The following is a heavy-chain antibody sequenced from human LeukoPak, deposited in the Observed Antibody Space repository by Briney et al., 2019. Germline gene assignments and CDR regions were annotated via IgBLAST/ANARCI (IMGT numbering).Heavy chain of an antibody. CDR1: GYSISSGYY. V-gene: IGHV4-38-2*02. CDR3: TTGGSIAAAVLDAFDI. CDR2: IYHSGST. Sequence: SETLSLTCTVSGYSISSGYYWGWIRQPPGKGLEWIGSIYHSGSTYYGPSLKSRVTISVDTSKNQFSLKLSSVTAADTAVYYCTTGGSIAAAVLDAFDIWGQGTMVTVSS. J-gene: IGHJ3*02. D-gene: IGHD6-13*01.